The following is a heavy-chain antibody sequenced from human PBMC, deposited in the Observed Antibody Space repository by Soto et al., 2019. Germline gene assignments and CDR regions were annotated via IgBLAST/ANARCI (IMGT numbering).Heavy chain of an antibody. Sequence: GGSLRLSCAASGFTFSSYAMSWVRQAPGKGLEWVSAISGSGGSTYYADSVKGRFTISRDNSKNTLYLQMNSLRAEYTAVYYCAKDLDSGGYGTYFDNWGQGTLVTVSS. V-gene: IGHV3-23*01. D-gene: IGHD5-12*01. J-gene: IGHJ4*02. CDR2: ISGSGGST. CDR3: AKDLDSGGYGTYFDN. CDR1: GFTFSSYA.